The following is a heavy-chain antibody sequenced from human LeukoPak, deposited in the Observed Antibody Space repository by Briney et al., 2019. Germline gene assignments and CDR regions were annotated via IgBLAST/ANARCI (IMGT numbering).Heavy chain of an antibody. CDR1: GGSFSGYY. J-gene: IGHJ4*02. CDR2: INHSGST. V-gene: IGHV4-34*01. D-gene: IGHD6-13*01. CDR3: ARGHSSSWYRGFDY. Sequence: PSETLSLTCAVYGGSFSGYYWSWICQPPGKGLEWIGEINHSGSTNYNPSLKSRVTISVDTSKNQFSLKLSSVTAADTAVYYYARGHSSSWYRGFDYWGQGTLVTVSS.